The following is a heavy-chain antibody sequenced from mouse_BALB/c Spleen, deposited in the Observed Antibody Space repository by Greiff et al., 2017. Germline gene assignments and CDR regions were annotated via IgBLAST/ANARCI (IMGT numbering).Heavy chain of an antibody. CDR2: ISSGSSTI. J-gene: IGHJ4*01. D-gene: IGHD1-2*01. CDR3: ARHYGYVGYAMDY. Sequence: EVKLMESGGGLVQPGGSRKLSCAASGFTFSSFGMHWVRQAPEKGLEWVAYISSGSSTIYYADTVKGRFTISRDNPKNTLFLQMTSLRSEDTAMYYCARHYGYVGYAMDYWGQGTSVTVSS. CDR1: GFTFSSFG. V-gene: IGHV5-17*02.